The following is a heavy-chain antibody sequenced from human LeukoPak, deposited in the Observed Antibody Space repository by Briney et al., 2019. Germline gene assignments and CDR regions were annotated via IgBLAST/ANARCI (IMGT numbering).Heavy chain of an antibody. Sequence: PGGSLRLSCAASGFTFDDYGMSWVRQAPGKGLEWVSGINWNGGSTGYADSVKGRFTISRDNAKNSLYLQMNSLRGEDTAVYYCAREASGYSYGLDAFDIWGQGTTVTVSS. V-gene: IGHV3-20*04. CDR2: INWNGGST. J-gene: IGHJ3*02. D-gene: IGHD5-18*01. CDR1: GFTFDDYG. CDR3: AREASGYSYGLDAFDI.